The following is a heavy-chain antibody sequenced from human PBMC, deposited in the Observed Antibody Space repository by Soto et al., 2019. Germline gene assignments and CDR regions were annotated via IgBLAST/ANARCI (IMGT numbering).Heavy chain of an antibody. CDR3: AKATATGGGAFDI. V-gene: IGHV3-23*01. CDR1: GCICSSYD. Sequence: GGSLRLSCAASGCICSSYDRSWVRQAPGKAREWVSTILVSDSTHYEDSVRGRFTIARDRSKNTVYLQMNSLTAGDTAVYYCAKATATGGGAFDICGQGTRVTVSS. D-gene: IGHD2-8*02. CDR2: ILVSDST. J-gene: IGHJ3*02.